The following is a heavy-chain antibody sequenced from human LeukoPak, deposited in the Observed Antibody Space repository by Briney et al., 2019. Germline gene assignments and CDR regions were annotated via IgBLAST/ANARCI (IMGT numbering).Heavy chain of an antibody. D-gene: IGHD1-26*01. V-gene: IGHV1-46*01. CDR1: GYTFTSYY. CDR2: INPSGGST. J-gene: IGHJ4*02. CDR3: ARVVGATLSFDY. Sequence: ASVKVSCKASGYTFTSYYMHWVRQAPGQGLEWMGIINPSGGSTSYAQKFQGRVTMTRDMSTSTVYMELSSLRSEDTAVYYCARVVGATLSFDYWGQGTLVTVSS.